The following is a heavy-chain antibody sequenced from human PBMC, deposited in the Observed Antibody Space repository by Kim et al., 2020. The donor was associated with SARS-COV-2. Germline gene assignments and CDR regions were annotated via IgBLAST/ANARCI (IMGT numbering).Heavy chain of an antibody. CDR2: IDTNTGKP. CDR1: GYSFTSYP. CDR3: ARDPHGGLGKRI. V-gene: IGHV7-4-1*02. D-gene: IGHD3-9*01. Sequence: ASVKVSCKASGYSFTSYPINWVRQAPGQGLEWMGWIDTNTGKPTYAQGFTGRFVFSLDTSASTAYLQISSLKAEDTAVYYCARDPHGGLGKRIWGQGSLV. J-gene: IGHJ1*01.